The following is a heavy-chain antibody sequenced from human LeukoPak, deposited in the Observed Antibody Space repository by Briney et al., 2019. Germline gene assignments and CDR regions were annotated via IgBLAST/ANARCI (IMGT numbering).Heavy chain of an antibody. CDR3: ARHGHYDFWRELYYYYYYMDV. Sequence: SETLSLTCAVYGGSFSGYYWSWIRQPPGKGLEWIGEINHSGSTNYNPSLKSRVTISVDTSKNQFSLKLSSVTAADTAVYYCARHGHYDFWRELYYYYYYMDVWGKGTTVTVSS. V-gene: IGHV4-34*01. CDR1: GGSFSGYY. CDR2: INHSGST. J-gene: IGHJ6*03. D-gene: IGHD3-3*01.